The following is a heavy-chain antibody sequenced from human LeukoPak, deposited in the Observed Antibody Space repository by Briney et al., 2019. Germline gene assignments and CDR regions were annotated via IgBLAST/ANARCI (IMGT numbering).Heavy chain of an antibody. CDR2: LWYDGSNR. D-gene: IGHD6-13*01. CDR3: AKDRSSSWSFDY. J-gene: IGHJ4*02. V-gene: IGHV3-33*06. Sequence: GRSLRHSCAASGFTVSSYGMHWVRQAPGKGLEWVAVLWYDGSNRYYADSGKGRFTIPRDISKNTLYLQMNSLRAEDTAVYYCAKDRSSSWSFDYWGQGTLVTVPS. CDR1: GFTVSSYG.